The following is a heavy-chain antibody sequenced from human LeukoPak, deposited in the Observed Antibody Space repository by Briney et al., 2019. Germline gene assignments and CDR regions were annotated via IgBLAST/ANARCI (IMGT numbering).Heavy chain of an antibody. Sequence: GGSLTLSCAASGFTFSSYWMSWVRQAPGKGLEWLANIKQDGSEKYYVYSEKGRFTISRDNAKNSLYLQMNSLRAEDTAVYYCARYCSTIGPAYSSDHFDYWGQGTLVTVSS. D-gene: IGHD6-19*01. CDR1: GFTFSSYW. CDR3: ARYCSTIGPAYSSDHFDY. CDR2: IKQDGSEK. V-gene: IGHV3-7*01. J-gene: IGHJ4*02.